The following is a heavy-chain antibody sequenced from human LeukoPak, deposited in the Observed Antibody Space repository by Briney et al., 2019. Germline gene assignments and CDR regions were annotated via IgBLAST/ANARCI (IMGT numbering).Heavy chain of an antibody. J-gene: IGHJ4*02. CDR1: GFTFSSYW. CDR3: AREFGWFGELPPYYFDY. D-gene: IGHD3-10*01. CDR2: IKQDGSEK. Sequence: TGGSLRLSCAASGFTFSSYWMSWVRQAPGKGLEWVANIKQDGSEKYYVDSVKGRFTISRVNAKNSLYLQMNSLRAEDTAVYYCAREFGWFGELPPYYFDYWGQGTLVTVSS. V-gene: IGHV3-7*01.